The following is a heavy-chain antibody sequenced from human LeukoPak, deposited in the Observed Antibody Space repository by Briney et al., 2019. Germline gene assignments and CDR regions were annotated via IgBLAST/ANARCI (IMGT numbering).Heavy chain of an antibody. J-gene: IGHJ4*02. CDR3: VKAKVGATFDS. CDR1: GFTFGGYW. V-gene: IGHV3-7*04. Sequence: PGGSLRLSCAASGFTFGGYWMSWVRPAPGKGLEWVANIKQDGSEKNYVASVKGRFTISRDNSKNTVYLQMSSLRPEDTAVYYCVKAKVGATFDSWGQGTLVTVCS. D-gene: IGHD1-26*01. CDR2: IKQDGSEK.